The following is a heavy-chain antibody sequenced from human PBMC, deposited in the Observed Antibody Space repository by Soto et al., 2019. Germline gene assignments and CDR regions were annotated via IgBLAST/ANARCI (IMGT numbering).Heavy chain of an antibody. D-gene: IGHD3-3*01. CDR2: IYYSGST. CDR3: ARVRYDFWSGLDY. V-gene: IGHV4-31*03. J-gene: IGHJ4*02. CDR1: GGSISSGGYY. Sequence: TLSLTCTVSGGSISSGGYYWSWIRQHPGKGLEWIGYIYYSGSTYYNPSLKSRVTISVDTSKNQFSLKVSSVTAADTAMYYCARVRYDFWSGLDYWGQGTLVTVSS.